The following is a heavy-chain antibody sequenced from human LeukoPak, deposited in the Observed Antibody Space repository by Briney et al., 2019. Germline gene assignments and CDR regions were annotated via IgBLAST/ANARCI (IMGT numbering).Heavy chain of an antibody. D-gene: IGHD3-3*01. CDR2: ISAYNGNT. CDR3: ARGTTIFGVLDAFDT. J-gene: IGHJ3*02. Sequence: ASVKVSCKASGYTFTSYGISWVRQAPGQGLEWMGWISAYNGNTNYAQKLQGRVTMTTDTSTSTAYMELRSLRSDDTAVYYCARGTTIFGVLDAFDTWGQGTMVTVSS. V-gene: IGHV1-18*01. CDR1: GYTFTSYG.